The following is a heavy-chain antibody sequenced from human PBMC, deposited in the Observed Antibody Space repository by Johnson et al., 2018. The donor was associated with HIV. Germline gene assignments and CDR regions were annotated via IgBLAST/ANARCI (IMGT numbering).Heavy chain of an antibody. CDR1: GFTFSSYA. CDR2: ISYDGSNK. D-gene: IGHD2-2*01. V-gene: IGHV3-30*04. CDR3: AKDPFDCSSTSCYLDDAFDI. Sequence: QVQLVESGGDVVQPGRSLRLSCAASGFTFSSYAMHWVRQAPGKGLEWVAVISYDGSNKYYADSVKGRLNISRDNSKNTLYLQMNSLRAEDTAVYYCAKDPFDCSSTSCYLDDAFDIWGQGTMVTVSS. J-gene: IGHJ3*02.